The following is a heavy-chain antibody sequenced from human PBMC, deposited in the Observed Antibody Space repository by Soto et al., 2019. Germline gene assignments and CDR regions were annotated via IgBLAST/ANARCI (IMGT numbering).Heavy chain of an antibody. CDR3: ARDLFRGQTVVVPAALDY. CDR2: ISYDGSNK. D-gene: IGHD2-2*01. Sequence: GGSLRLSCAASGFTFSSYAMHWVRQAPGKGLEWVAVISYDGSNKYYADSVKGRFTISRDNSKNTLYLQMNSLRAEDTAVYYCARDLFRGQTVVVPAALDYWGQGTLVTVSS. CDR1: GFTFSSYA. V-gene: IGHV3-30-3*01. J-gene: IGHJ4*02.